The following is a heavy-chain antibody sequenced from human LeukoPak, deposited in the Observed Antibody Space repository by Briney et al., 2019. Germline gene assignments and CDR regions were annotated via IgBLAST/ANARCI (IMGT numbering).Heavy chain of an antibody. V-gene: IGHV3-48*01. J-gene: IGHJ4*02. D-gene: IGHD4-17*01. CDR2: ISSSSSSI. CDR3: ARDYGDYAAFRY. CDR1: GLTLSSYS. Sequence: PGGSLRLSCAASGLTLSSYSMNWVRQAPGKGLEWVSYISSSSSSIYYADSVKGRFTLSRDNAKIPLYLQMNSLRAEDTAVYYCARDYGDYAAFRYWGQGTLVTVSS.